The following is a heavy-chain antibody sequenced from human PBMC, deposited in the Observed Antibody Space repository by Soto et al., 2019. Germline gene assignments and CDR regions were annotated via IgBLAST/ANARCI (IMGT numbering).Heavy chain of an antibody. D-gene: IGHD2-2*01. CDR1: GYTFTSYV. Sequence: ASVKVSCKASGYTFTSYVMHWVRQAPGQRLEWMGWINAGNGNTKYSQKFQGRVTITRDTSASTAYMELSSLRSEDTAVYYCASYCSSTSCYPTSNYYYYGMDVWGQGTTVTVSS. CDR3: ASYCSSTSCYPTSNYYYYGMDV. CDR2: INAGNGNT. V-gene: IGHV1-3*01. J-gene: IGHJ6*02.